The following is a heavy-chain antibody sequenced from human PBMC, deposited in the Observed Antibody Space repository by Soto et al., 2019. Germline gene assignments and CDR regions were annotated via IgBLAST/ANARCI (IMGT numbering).Heavy chain of an antibody. Sequence: EVQLLESGGGLVQPGGSLRLSCAASGFTFSSYAMNWVRQAPGKGLEWVSGISSSGGATYYADSVKGRFTISRSNSKNTLYLQMNSLRAEDTAVYYCAKDKESTVSPSDYYYNGMDVWGQGTTVTVSS. J-gene: IGHJ6*02. CDR1: GFTFSSYA. V-gene: IGHV3-23*01. CDR2: ISSSGGAT. D-gene: IGHD4-17*01. CDR3: AKDKESTVSPSDYYYNGMDV.